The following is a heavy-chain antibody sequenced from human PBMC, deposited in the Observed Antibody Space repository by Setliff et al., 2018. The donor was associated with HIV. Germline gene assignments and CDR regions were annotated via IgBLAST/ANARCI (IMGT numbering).Heavy chain of an antibody. V-gene: IGHV4-59*01. J-gene: IGHJ5*02. CDR2: IYNTETT. CDR1: SAPISSGT. D-gene: IGHD2-2*01. Sequence: PSETLSLTSIVSSAPISSGTWSWIRQPPGKGLQWIGFIYNTETTNYNPSLKSRVTISLDTSKNQFSLKLTSLTAADTAVYYCARGGTSSNWFDPWGQGTLVTVSS. CDR3: ARGGTSSNWFDP.